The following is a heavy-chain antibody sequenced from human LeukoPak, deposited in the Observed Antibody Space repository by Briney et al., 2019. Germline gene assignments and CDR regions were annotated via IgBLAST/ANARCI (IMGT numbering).Heavy chain of an antibody. CDR3: ARDPWMATIAGYYYYGMDV. V-gene: IGHV4-4*07. J-gene: IGHJ6*02. Sequence: SETLSLTCTVSGGSISSYYWSWIRQPAGKGLEWIGRIYTSGSTNYNPSLKSRVTMSVDTSKNQFSLKLSSVTAADTAVYYCARDPWMATIAGYYYYGMDVWGQGTTVTASS. CDR2: IYTSGST. D-gene: IGHD5-24*01. CDR1: GGSISSYY.